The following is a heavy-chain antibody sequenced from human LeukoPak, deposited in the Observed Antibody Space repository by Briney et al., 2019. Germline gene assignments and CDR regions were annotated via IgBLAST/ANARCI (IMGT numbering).Heavy chain of an antibody. CDR3: ARQPIAVAGAGYFDY. V-gene: IGHV4-39*01. D-gene: IGHD6-19*01. CDR2: IYYSGST. Sequence: SETLSLTCTVSGGSISSSSYYWGWIRQPPGKGLEWIGSIYYSGSTYYNPSLKSRVTISVDTSKNQFSLKLSSVTAADTAVYYCARQPIAVAGAGYFDYWGQGTLVTVSS. J-gene: IGHJ4*02. CDR1: GGSISSSSYY.